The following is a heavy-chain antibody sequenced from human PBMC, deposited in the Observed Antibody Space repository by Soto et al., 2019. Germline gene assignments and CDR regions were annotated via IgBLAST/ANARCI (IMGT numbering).Heavy chain of an antibody. CDR1: GFTVSSNY. CDR2: IYSGGST. V-gene: IGHV3-53*01. CDR3: ARGPWFDP. Sequence: EVQLVESGGGLIQPGGSLRLSCAASGFTVSSNYMSWVRQAPGKGLEWVSLIYSGGSTYYADSVKGRFTISIDNSKNTLYCPMNSLRAEDTAVYYCARGPWFDPWGQGTLVTVSS. J-gene: IGHJ5*02.